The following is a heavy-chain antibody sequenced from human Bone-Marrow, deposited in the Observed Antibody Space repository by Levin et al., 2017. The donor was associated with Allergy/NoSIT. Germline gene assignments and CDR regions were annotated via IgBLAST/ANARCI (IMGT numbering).Heavy chain of an antibody. D-gene: IGHD2-15*01. CDR3: ATSHCSGGSCYENGDY. J-gene: IGHJ4*02. Sequence: PGGSLRLSCAASGFIFSSYSMNWVRQAPGQGLEWISYINSGSSTIDYADSVKGRFTISRDNGKNSLYLKMNSLRDEDTAVYYCATSHCSGGSCYENGDYWGQGTLVTVSS. CDR2: INSGSSTI. V-gene: IGHV3-48*02. CDR1: GFIFSSYS.